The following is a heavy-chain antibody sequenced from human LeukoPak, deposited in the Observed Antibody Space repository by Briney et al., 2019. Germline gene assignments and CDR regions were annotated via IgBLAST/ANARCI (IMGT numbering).Heavy chain of an antibody. D-gene: IGHD4-17*01. Sequence: PSETLSLTCAVYGGSFSGYYWSWIRQPPGKGLEWTGEINHSGSTNYNPSLKSRVTISVDTSKNQFSLKLSSVTAADTAVYYCASFMTTVTSTPYFDYWGQGTLVTVSS. V-gene: IGHV4-34*01. CDR1: GGSFSGYY. CDR2: INHSGST. J-gene: IGHJ4*02. CDR3: ASFMTTVTSTPYFDY.